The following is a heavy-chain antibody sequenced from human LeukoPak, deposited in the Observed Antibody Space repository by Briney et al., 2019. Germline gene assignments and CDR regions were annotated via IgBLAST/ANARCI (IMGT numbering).Heavy chain of an antibody. CDR1: GFTFDDYA. V-gene: IGHV3-9*03. D-gene: IGHD6-13*01. CDR3: AKDFYSSSWYYFDY. Sequence: GGSLRLSCAASGFTFDDYAMHWVRQAPGKGLEWVSGISWNSGSIGYADSVKGRLTISRGNAKNSLYLQMNSLRAEDMALYYCAKDFYSSSWYYFDYWGQGTLVTVSS. CDR2: ISWNSGSI. J-gene: IGHJ4*02.